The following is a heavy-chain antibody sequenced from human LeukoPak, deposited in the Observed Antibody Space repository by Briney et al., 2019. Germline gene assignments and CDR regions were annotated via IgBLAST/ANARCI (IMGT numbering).Heavy chain of an antibody. CDR3: ARLYYYDAGGYPNP. V-gene: IGHV4-39*01. Sequence: SETLSLTCTVSGDSITSSTYYWGWIRQPPGKGLGWIGSIYYTGSTYYNPSLKSRVTISVDTSKNQFSLKLRSVTAADTAVYYCARLYYYDAGGYPNPWSQGTLVTVSS. J-gene: IGHJ5*02. CDR1: GDSITSSTYY. D-gene: IGHD3-22*01. CDR2: IYYTGST.